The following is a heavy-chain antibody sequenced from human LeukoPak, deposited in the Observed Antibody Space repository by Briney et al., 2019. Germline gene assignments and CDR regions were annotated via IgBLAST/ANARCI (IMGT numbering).Heavy chain of an antibody. D-gene: IGHD3-10*01. CDR2: IYHSGST. CDR1: GYSISSGYY. J-gene: IGHJ4*02. V-gene: IGHV4-38-2*02. Sequence: SETLSLTCTVSGYSISSGYYWGWVRQPPGKGLEWIGSIYHSGSTYYNPSLKSRVTISVDTSKNQFPLKLSSVTAADTAVYYCARTLGDYGSGSYYYWGQGTLVTVSS. CDR3: ARTLGDYGSGSYYY.